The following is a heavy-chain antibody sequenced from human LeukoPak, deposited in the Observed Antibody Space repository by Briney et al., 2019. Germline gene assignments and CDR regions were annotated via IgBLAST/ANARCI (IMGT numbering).Heavy chain of an antibody. CDR3: ARDRLTSGSYFFDY. J-gene: IGHJ4*02. Sequence: GGSLRLSCAASAFTFSDYSMNWARQAPGKGLEWISYISGRSSTIYYADSVRGRFTISRDNAKNSMYLQMNSLRAEDTAVYYCARDRLTSGSYFFDYWGQGTLVTVSS. V-gene: IGHV3-48*01. CDR2: ISGRSSTI. CDR1: AFTFSDYS. D-gene: IGHD1-26*01.